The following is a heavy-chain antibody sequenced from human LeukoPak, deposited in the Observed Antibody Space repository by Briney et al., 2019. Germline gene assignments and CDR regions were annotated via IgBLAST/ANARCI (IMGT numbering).Heavy chain of an antibody. J-gene: IGHJ4*02. CDR1: GFTLSENN. Sequence: PGMSLRLSCAASGFTLSENNVYWVRQAPGKGLEWVALISSDGNSKDYADSVKGRFTLSGDNSKTTVYLQMNSLRAEDTAVYYCARDRSGFYSIDQWGQGTLVTVSP. CDR3: ARDRSGFYSIDQ. CDR2: ISSDGNSK. D-gene: IGHD5-12*01. V-gene: IGHV3-30-3*01.